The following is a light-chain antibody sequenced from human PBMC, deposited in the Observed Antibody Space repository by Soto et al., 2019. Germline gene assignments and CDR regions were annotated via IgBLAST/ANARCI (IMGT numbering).Light chain of an antibody. Sequence: DIQMTQSPSTLSAYVGDRVTITCRASQSISNWLAWYQQKPGKAPKLLIYKASTLESGFPSRFSGSGSGTEFTLTISSLQPDDFATYYCQQYNRFSAFGGGTKVEIK. CDR1: QSISNW. J-gene: IGKJ4*01. CDR2: KAS. CDR3: QQYNRFSA. V-gene: IGKV1-5*03.